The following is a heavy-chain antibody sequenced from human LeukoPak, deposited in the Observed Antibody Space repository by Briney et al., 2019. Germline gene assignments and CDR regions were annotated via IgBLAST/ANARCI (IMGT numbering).Heavy chain of an antibody. J-gene: IGHJ5*02. CDR2: IYTSGST. D-gene: IGHD3-3*01. V-gene: IGHV4-61*02. CDR1: GGSISSGSYY. CDR3: ARNLHGDWFDP. Sequence: SQTLSLTCTVSGGSISSGSYYWHWIRQPAGTGLEWIGRIYTSGSTNYNPSLKSRVIISVDTSKNQFSLKLSSVTAADTAVYYCARNLHGDWFDPWGQGTLVTVSS.